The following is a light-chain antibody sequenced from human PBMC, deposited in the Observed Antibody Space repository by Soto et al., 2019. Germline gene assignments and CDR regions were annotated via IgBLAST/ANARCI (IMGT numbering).Light chain of an antibody. V-gene: IGLV2-14*01. J-gene: IGLJ1*01. CDR3: SSYTTSSTEV. CDR2: EVS. Sequence: QSALTQPASVSGSPGQSITISCTGTSSDVGDSNYVSWYQHHPGKAPKLMIYEVSNRPSGVSNRFSGSKSGNTASLTISGLQAEDEADYYCSSYTTSSTEVFGAGTKLTVL. CDR1: SSDVGDSNY.